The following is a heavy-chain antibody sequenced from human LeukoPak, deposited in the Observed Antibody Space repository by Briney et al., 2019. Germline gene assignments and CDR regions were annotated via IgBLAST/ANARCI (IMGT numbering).Heavy chain of an antibody. CDR2: ISGDGGST. CDR1: GFTFDDYD. V-gene: IGHV3-43*02. D-gene: IGHD3-10*01. J-gene: IGHJ4*02. Sequence: GGSLRLSCAASGFTFDDYDIHWVRQAPGKGLEWVSLISGDGGSTYYADSVKGRFTISRDNSKNSLYLQMNSLRTEDTALYYCAKTWFGERSGGGFDYWGQGTLVTVSS. CDR3: AKTWFGERSGGGFDY.